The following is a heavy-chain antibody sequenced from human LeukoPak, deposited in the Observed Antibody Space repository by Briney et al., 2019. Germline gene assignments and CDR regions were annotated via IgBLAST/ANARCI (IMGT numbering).Heavy chain of an antibody. D-gene: IGHD3-16*02. J-gene: IGHJ4*02. Sequence: QPGGSLRLSCAASGFTFSSYAMSWVRQAPGKGLEWVSVISGSGITTYFAESVKGRFTISRDNSKNTLYLQMNSLKTEDTAVYYCTRYVRLGELSLDYWGQGTLVTVSS. CDR3: TRYVRLGELSLDY. CDR2: ISGSGITT. V-gene: IGHV3-23*01. CDR1: GFTFSSYA.